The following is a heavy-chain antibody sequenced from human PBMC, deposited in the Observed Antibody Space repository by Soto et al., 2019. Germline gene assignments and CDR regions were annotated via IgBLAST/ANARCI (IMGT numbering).Heavy chain of an antibody. Sequence: PSETLSLTCTVSGGSISSSSYYWGWIRQPPGKGLEWIGSIYYSGSTYYNPSLKSRVTISVDTSKNQFSLKLSSVTAADTAVYYCARPGQYYDSSGYYDYWGQGTLVTVSS. V-gene: IGHV4-39*01. CDR3: ARPGQYYDSSGYYDY. CDR1: GGSISSSSYY. D-gene: IGHD3-22*01. J-gene: IGHJ4*02. CDR2: IYYSGST.